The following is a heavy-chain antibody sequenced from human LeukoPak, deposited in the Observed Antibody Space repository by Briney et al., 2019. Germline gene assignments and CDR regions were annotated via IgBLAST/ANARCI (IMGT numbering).Heavy chain of an antibody. CDR1: GGSISSSSYY. J-gene: IGHJ4*02. V-gene: IGHV4-39*07. D-gene: IGHD2-2*02. CDR3: ARVYTTMIDY. Sequence: SETLSLTCTVSGGSISSSSYYWGWIRQPPGKGLEWIGEINHSGSTNCNPSLKSRVTISVDTSKNQFSLKLSSVTAADTAVYYCARVYTTMIDYWGQGTLVTVSS. CDR2: INHSGST.